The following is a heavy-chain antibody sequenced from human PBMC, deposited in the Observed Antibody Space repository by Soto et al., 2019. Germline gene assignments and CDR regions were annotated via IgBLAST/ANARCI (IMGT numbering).Heavy chain of an antibody. CDR2: ISANGGTT. CDR3: TTDLEGYCSSTSCYVSDY. V-gene: IGHV3-23*01. Sequence: GGSLRLSCAASEFTFSNYAMSWVRQAPGKGLEWVSSISANGGTTYYADSVKGRFTISRDNSKNTLYLQMNSLKTEDTAVYYCTTDLEGYCSSTSCYVSDYWGQGTLVTVS. CDR1: EFTFSNYA. D-gene: IGHD2-2*01. J-gene: IGHJ4*02.